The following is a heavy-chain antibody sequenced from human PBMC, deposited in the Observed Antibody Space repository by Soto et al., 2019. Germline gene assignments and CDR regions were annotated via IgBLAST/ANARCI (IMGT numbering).Heavy chain of an antibody. Sequence: GGSLRLSCAASGFSFSSDSMGWVRQAPGKGLEWVSPISSSGSFKNYADSVKGRFTISRDNAKNSLYLQMSGLKDEDTAVYYCARDPPTGTTLDWADSWGQGTLVTVSS. CDR1: GFSFSSDS. CDR2: ISSSGSFK. CDR3: ARDPPTGTTLDWADS. D-gene: IGHD1-7*01. V-gene: IGHV3-21*01. J-gene: IGHJ4*02.